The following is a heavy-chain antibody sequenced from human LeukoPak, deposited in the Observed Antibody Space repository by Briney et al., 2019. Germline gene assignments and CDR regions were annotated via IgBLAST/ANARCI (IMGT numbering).Heavy chain of an antibody. CDR3: ARRPSYDFWSGYYGVDGLDI. CDR2: IYPGDSET. V-gene: IGHV5-51*01. CDR1: GYSFSDHW. Sequence: GESLKISCKSSGYSFSDHWVAWVRQMPGKGLEWMGLIYPGDSETRYRPSFQGQVTISADLSINTAYLQLNSLRASDTAMYYCARRPSYDFWSGYYGVDGLDIWGQGTMVTVSS. J-gene: IGHJ3*02. D-gene: IGHD3-3*01.